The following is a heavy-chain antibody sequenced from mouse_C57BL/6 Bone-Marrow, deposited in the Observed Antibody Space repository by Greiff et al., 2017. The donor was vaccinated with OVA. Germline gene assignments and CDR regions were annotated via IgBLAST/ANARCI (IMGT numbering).Heavy chain of an antibody. D-gene: IGHD1-1*01. Sequence: EVQLVESGGGLVQPKGSLKLSCAASGFTFNTYAMHWVRQAPGKGLEWVARIRSKSSNYATYYADSVKDRFTISRDDSPSMLYLQMNNLKTEDTAMYYCVREAVYYYYNTYAMDYWGQGTSVTVSS. CDR1: GFTFNTYA. V-gene: IGHV10-3*01. J-gene: IGHJ4*01. CDR2: IRSKSSNYAT. CDR3: VREAVYYYYNTYAMDY.